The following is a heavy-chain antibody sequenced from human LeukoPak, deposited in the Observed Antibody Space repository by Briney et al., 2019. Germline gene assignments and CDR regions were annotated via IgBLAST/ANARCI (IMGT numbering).Heavy chain of an antibody. CDR1: GFTVSSNY. J-gene: IGHJ3*02. D-gene: IGHD3-10*01. CDR3: ATEGFRGVLFHI. V-gene: IGHV3-66*01. CDR2: LYSGGNT. Sequence: PGGSLRLSCAGSGFTVSSNYMSWVRQAPGKGLEWVSVLYSGGNTYYADSVQGRFTISRDNSRNTLYLQMNSLRVEDTAVYYCATEGFRGVLFHIWGQGTVVTVSS.